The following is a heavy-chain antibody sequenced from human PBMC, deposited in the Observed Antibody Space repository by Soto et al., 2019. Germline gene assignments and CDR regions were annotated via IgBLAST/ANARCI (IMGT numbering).Heavy chain of an antibody. D-gene: IGHD6-13*01. CDR2: ISGDST. V-gene: IGHV3-23*01. CDR3: ARRGPGTYFDY. CDR1: GFTFSSYA. J-gene: IGHJ4*02. Sequence: EVQLLESGGGLVQPGGSLRLSCAASGFTFSSYAMSWVRQAPGKGLEWVSVISGDSTYYADSVKGRFTISRDNSKNTLYLQMNSLRAEDTAVFYCARRGPGTYFDYWGQGTLVTVSS.